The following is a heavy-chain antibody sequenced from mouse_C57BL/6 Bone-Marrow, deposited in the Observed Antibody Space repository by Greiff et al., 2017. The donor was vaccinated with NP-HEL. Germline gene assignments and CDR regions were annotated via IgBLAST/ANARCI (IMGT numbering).Heavy chain of an antibody. Sequence: QVQLKQSGPELVKPGASVKISCKASGYAFSSSWMNWVKQRPGKGLEWIGRIYPGDGDTNYNGKFKGKATLTADKSSSTAYMQLSSLTSEDSAVYFCARSRGSSYNYFDYWGQGTTLTVSS. D-gene: IGHD1-1*01. CDR2: IYPGDGDT. J-gene: IGHJ2*01. CDR3: ARSRGSSYNYFDY. CDR1: GYAFSSSW. V-gene: IGHV1-82*01.